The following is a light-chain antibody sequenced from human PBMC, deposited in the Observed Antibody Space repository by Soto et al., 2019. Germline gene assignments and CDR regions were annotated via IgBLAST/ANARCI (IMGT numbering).Light chain of an antibody. CDR1: QSISSW. V-gene: IGKV1-5*01. CDR2: DAS. CDR3: QQYHSYSPT. J-gene: IGKJ1*01. Sequence: DIQMSQSPSTLSASVGDRVTITCRASQSISSWLAWYQQKPGKAPKLLIYDASSLESGVPSRFSGSGSGTEFTLTISSLQPDDFATYYCQQYHSYSPTFGQGPKVDIK.